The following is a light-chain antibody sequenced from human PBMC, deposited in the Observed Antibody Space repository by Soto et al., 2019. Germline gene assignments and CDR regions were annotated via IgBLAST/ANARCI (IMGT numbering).Light chain of an antibody. J-gene: IGKJ5*01. CDR3: QHYAHNSPIT. CDR2: DAS. V-gene: IGKV3-11*01. Sequence: EIVLTQSPATLSLSPGERATLSCRASQSVSSYLAWYQQKPGQAPRLLIYDASNRATGIPARFSGSGSGTDFTLTISRLEPEDFALYYCQHYAHNSPITFGQGTRLEIK. CDR1: QSVSSY.